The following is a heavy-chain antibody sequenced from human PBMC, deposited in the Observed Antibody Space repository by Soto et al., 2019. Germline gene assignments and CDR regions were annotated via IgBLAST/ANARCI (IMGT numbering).Heavy chain of an antibody. D-gene: IGHD6-19*01. Sequence: QLQLQESGSGLVKPSQTLSLTCAVSGGSISSGGYSWSWIRQPPGKGLEYIGYIYHSGSTYYNPSLKSRVSPSVDRSKNQFALELSPVPAADTAVYYRDRVRSGWGIAYWGQGTLVTVSS. J-gene: IGHJ4*02. V-gene: IGHV4-30-2*01. CDR2: IYHSGST. CDR1: GGSISSGGYS. CDR3: DRVRSGWGIAY.